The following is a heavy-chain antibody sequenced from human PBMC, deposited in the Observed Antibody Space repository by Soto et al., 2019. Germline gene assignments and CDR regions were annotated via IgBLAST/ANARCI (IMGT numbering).Heavy chain of an antibody. V-gene: IGHV4-34*01. CDR3: ARARGSGSIYYYYYGMDV. Sequence: PSETLSLTCAVYGGSFSGYYWSWIRQPPGKGLEWIGEINHSGSTNYNPSLKSRVTISVDTSKNQFSLKLSSVTAADTAVYYCARARGSGSIYYYYYGMDVWGQGTTVT. D-gene: IGHD3-10*01. CDR1: GGSFSGYY. CDR2: INHSGST. J-gene: IGHJ6*02.